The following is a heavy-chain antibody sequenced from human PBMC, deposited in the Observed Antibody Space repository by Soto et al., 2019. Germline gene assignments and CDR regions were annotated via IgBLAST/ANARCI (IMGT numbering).Heavy chain of an antibody. CDR2: IIPVFGTV. Sequence: QVKLVQSGAEVKKPGSSVKVSCKASGGTFGNSAISWVRQDPGQGLEWMGGIIPVFGTVNYAQKFEGRVTITADESTSTVFMGMSRLTSEDTAVYYCAKVMAAAGYDSWGQGTLVTVSS. V-gene: IGHV1-69*01. CDR1: GGTFGNSA. D-gene: IGHD3-16*01. CDR3: AKVMAAAGYDS. J-gene: IGHJ4*02.